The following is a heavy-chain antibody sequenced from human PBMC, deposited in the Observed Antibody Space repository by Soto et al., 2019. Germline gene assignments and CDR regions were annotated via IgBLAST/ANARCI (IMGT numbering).Heavy chain of an antibody. J-gene: IGHJ6*03. CDR2: ISWNSGSI. CDR1: GFTFDDYA. CDR3: GKEARGYGFWSGYYPHYYMDL. Sequence: EVQLVESGGGLVQPGRSLRLSCAASGFTFDDYAMHWVRQAPGKGLEWVSGISWNSGSIGYADSVKGRFTISRDNAKNSLYLQMNSLRAGDPALYYCGKEARGYGFWSGYYPHYYMDLWGKGTTVTVSS. V-gene: IGHV3-9*01. D-gene: IGHD3-3*01.